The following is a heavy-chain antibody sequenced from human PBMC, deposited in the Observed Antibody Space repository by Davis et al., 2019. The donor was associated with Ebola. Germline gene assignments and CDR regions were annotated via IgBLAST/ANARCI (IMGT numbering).Heavy chain of an antibody. V-gene: IGHV4-30-4*01. D-gene: IGHD3-22*01. CDR2: IYYSGST. Sequence: PSETLSLTCTVSGGSISSGDYYWSWIRQPPGKGLEWIGYIYYSGSTYYNPSLKSRVTISVDTSKNQFSLKLSSVTAADTAVYYCARERFGAYYDSDHQVYWGQGTLVTVSS. J-gene: IGHJ4*02. CDR1: GGSISSGDYY. CDR3: ARERFGAYYDSDHQVY.